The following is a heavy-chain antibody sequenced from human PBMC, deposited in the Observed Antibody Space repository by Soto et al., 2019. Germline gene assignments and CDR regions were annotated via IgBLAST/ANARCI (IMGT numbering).Heavy chain of an antibody. CDR3: TRGRRYSVSEAFDI. Sequence: EVQLVESGGALVQPGGSLRVSCEASGFTFSSYWMHWVRRAPGKGLVWVARINGDGTVTTDANSVTGRFTISRDNAKNTLYLQMVILTDEDTAMYYCTRGRRYSVSEAFDIWGQGTVFTVSS. CDR1: GFTFSSYW. V-gene: IGHV3-74*01. CDR2: INGDGTVT. J-gene: IGHJ3*02. D-gene: IGHD1-26*01.